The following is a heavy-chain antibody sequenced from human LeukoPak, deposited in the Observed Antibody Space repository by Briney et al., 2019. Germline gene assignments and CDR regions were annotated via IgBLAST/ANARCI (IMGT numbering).Heavy chain of an antibody. D-gene: IGHD4-17*01. J-gene: IGHJ6*02. CDR3: AKVYGDYIMDV. CDR1: GGSISSYY. Sequence: SETLSLTCTVSGGSISSYYWSWIRQPPGKGLEWIGYIYYSGSTNYNPSLKGRVTISVDTSKNQFSLKLSSVTAADTAIYYCAKVYGDYIMDVWGQGTTVTVSS. CDR2: IYYSGST. V-gene: IGHV4-59*01.